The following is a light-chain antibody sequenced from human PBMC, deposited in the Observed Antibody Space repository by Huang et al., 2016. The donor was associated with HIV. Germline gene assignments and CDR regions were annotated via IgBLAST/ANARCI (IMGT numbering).Light chain of an antibody. CDR3: QQSYNTLT. V-gene: IGKV1-39*01. Sequence: DIQMTQSPSSLSASVGDRVTITCRASQSIRRHLHWYQQRPGKAPKVLIYGASNLGGGVPSRFSGSGSGTDFTLNISRLQPEDFATYYCQQSYNTLTFGGGTKVDIK. CDR2: GAS. CDR1: QSIRRH. J-gene: IGKJ4*01.